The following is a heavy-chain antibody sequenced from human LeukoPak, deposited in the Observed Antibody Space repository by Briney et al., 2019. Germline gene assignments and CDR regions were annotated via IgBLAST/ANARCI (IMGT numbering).Heavy chain of an antibody. V-gene: IGHV4-59*01. Sequence: SETLSLTCTVSGGSISNYYWSWIRQPPGKGLEWIGYISYSGSTNYNPSLKSRVTISVDTSKNQFSLKLSSVTATDTAVYSCARPYSGSARGSFDIWGQGQWSPSLQ. D-gene: IGHD1-26*01. CDR3: ARPYSGSARGSFDI. J-gene: IGHJ3*02. CDR2: ISYSGST. CDR1: GGSISNYY.